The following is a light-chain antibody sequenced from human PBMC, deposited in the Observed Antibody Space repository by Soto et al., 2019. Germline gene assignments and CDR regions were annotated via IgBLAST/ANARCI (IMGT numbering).Light chain of an antibody. CDR1: SSDVGGYNF. CDR2: DVS. V-gene: IGLV2-11*01. J-gene: IGLJ2*01. Sequence: QSALTQPRSVSGSPGQSVTMSCTGTSSDVGGYNFVSWYQQHPGKAPKLIIYDVSKRPSGVPDRFSGSKSGNTASLTISGLQAEDEADYYCCSYAGTYTYVVFGGGTKLTVL. CDR3: CSYAGTYTYVV.